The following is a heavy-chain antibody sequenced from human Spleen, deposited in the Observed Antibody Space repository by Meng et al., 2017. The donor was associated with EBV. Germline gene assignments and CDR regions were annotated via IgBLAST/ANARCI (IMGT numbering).Heavy chain of an antibody. J-gene: IGHJ5*02. Sequence: GGRFSNPSRPLSPTCSFDGGAFSYYYWPWIRQHPGRGLEWIGEINHGGSTSYNPSLKSRVTISVDTSKNQFSLNLRSVTAADTAVYYCARDGGYASGTYYPIDPWGQGTLVTVSS. CDR2: INHGGST. CDR3: ARDGGYASGTYYPIDP. D-gene: IGHD3-10*01. CDR1: GGAFSYYY. V-gene: IGHV4-34*01.